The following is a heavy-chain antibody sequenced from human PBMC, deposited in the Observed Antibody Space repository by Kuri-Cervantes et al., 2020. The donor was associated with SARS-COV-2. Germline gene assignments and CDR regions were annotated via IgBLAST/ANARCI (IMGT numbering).Heavy chain of an antibody. V-gene: IGHV4-39*02. CDR1: GGSISSSSYY. Sequence: GSLRLSCTVSGGSISSSSYYWGWIRQPPGKGLEWIGSIYYSGSTYYNPSLKSRVTISVDTSKNQFSLKLSSVTAADTAVYYCARDRYVEWRVRGEEGYYGMDVWGQGTTVTVSS. D-gene: IGHD3-10*01. CDR3: ARDRYVEWRVRGEEGYYGMDV. J-gene: IGHJ6*02. CDR2: IYYSGST.